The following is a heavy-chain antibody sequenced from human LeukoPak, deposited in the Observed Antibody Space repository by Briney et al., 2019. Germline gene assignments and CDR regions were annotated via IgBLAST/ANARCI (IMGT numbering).Heavy chain of an antibody. J-gene: IGHJ4*02. V-gene: IGHV4-4*09. D-gene: IGHD3-22*01. CDR2: IYSTGST. Sequence: SETLSLTCTVSGGSINSYYWSWIRQPPGKGLECIGYIYSTGSTNYNPSLKSRLTISVDTSKNQFSLKLSSVTAADTAVYYCARRVGHVSNGYLDYWGQGTLVTVSS. CDR3: ARRVGHVSNGYLDY. CDR1: GGSINSYY.